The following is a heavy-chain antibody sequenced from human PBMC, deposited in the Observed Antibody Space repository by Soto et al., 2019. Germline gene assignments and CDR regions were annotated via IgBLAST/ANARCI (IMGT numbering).Heavy chain of an antibody. CDR3: ARGFGRFNY. J-gene: IGHJ4*02. V-gene: IGHV3-48*03. Sequence: EVQLLESGGGLVQPGGSLRLSCGVSGFTFNDFEMNWVRQAPGKGLEWLAYIDGSGTTKKYADSVRGRFTISRGNPNNSLFLQMSSLSAADTAIYYCARGFGRFNYWGQGTLVSVSS. D-gene: IGHD3-10*01. CDR2: IDGSGTTK. CDR1: GFTFNDFE.